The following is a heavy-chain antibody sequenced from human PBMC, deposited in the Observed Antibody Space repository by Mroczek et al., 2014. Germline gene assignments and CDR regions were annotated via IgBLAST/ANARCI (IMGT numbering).Heavy chain of an antibody. J-gene: IGHJ4*02. CDR2: INHSGST. CDR3: ARRVVRGQSPSYYY. D-gene: IGHD3-10*01. Sequence: QVQLQQWGAGLLKPSETLSLTCAVYGGSFSGYYWSWIRQPPGKGLEWIGEINHSGSTNYNPSLKSRVTISVDTSKNQFSLKLSSVTAADTAVYYCARRVVRGQSPSYYYWGQGTLVTVSS. CDR1: GGSFSGYY. V-gene: IGHV4-34*01.